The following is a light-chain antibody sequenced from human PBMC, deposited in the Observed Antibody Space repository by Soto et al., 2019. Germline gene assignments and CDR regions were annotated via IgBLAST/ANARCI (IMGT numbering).Light chain of an antibody. V-gene: IGKV1-39*01. CDR2: AAS. CDR1: QSISSY. Sequence: DIQMTQSPSSLSASVGDRVTITCRASQSISSYLNWYQQKPGKAPKLLIYAASSLQSGAPSRFSGSGSGTYFTLTISSLQPDDFATYYCQQSYSTPRTFGGGTKVEIK. J-gene: IGKJ4*01. CDR3: QQSYSTPRT.